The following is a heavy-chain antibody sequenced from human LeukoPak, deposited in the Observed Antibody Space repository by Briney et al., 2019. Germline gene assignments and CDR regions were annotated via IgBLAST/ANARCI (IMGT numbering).Heavy chain of an antibody. Sequence: PGGSLRLSCAASGFNFHDYGMSWVRQAPGKGLEWVSAISGSGGSTYYADSVKGRFTISRDNSKNTLYLQMNSLRAEDTAVYYCARRAGAYSHPYDYWGQGTLVTVSS. J-gene: IGHJ4*02. D-gene: IGHD4/OR15-4a*01. CDR3: ARRAGAYSHPYDY. V-gene: IGHV3-23*01. CDR1: GFNFHDYG. CDR2: ISGSGGST.